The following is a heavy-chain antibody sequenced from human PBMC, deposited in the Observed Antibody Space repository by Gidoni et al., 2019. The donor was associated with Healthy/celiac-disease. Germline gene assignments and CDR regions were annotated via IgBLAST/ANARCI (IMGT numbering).Heavy chain of an antibody. CDR1: GYTFTSYG. CDR3: ASTYYDFWSGQSYYYYGMDV. Sequence: QVQLVQSGAEVKKPGASVKVSCKASGYTFTSYGISWVRQAPGQGLEWMGWISAYNGNTNYAQKLQGRVTMTTDTSTSTAYMGLRSLRSDDTAVYYCASTYYDFWSGQSYYYYGMDVWGQGTTVTVSS. V-gene: IGHV1-18*01. J-gene: IGHJ6*02. CDR2: ISAYNGNT. D-gene: IGHD3-3*01.